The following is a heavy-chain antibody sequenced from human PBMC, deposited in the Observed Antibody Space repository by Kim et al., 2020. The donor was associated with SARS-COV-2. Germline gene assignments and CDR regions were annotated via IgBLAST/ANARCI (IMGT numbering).Heavy chain of an antibody. CDR2: INHSGST. J-gene: IGHJ4*02. D-gene: IGHD1-1*01. V-gene: IGHV4-34*01. Sequence: SETLSLTCAVYGGSFSGYYWSWIRQPPGKGLEWIGEINHSGSTNYNPSLKSRVTISVDTSKNQFTLKLSSVTAADTAVYYCARDGLGLDRLDYWGQGTLV. CDR1: GGSFSGYY. CDR3: ARDGLGLDRLDY.